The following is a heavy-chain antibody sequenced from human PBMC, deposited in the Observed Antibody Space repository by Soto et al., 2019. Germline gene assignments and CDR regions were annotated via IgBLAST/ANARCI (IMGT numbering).Heavy chain of an antibody. J-gene: IGHJ6*02. CDR3: ARDLAAPHYYYGMDV. D-gene: IGHD6-6*01. CDR1: GFTFSSYW. V-gene: IGHV3-74*01. Sequence: GGSLRLFCAASGFTFSSYWMHWVRQAPGKGLVWVSRINSDGSSTSYADSVKGRFTISRDNAKNTLYLQMNSLRAEDTAVYYCARDLAAPHYYYGMDVWGQGTTVTVSS. CDR2: INSDGSST.